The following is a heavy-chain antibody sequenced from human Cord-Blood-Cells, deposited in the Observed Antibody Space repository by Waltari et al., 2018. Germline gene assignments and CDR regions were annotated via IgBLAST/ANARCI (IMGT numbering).Heavy chain of an antibody. CDR2: IYTSGST. CDR3: ARDHRSWYYFDY. J-gene: IGHJ4*02. D-gene: IGHD6-13*01. V-gene: IGHV4-4*07. Sequence: QVQLQEAGPGLVMPSETLALACTVPGGSISGCYRRWIRQPAGKGLEWIGRIYTSGSTNYNPSLKSRVTMSVDTSKNQFSLKLSSVTAADTAVYYCARDHRSWYYFDYWGQGTLVTVSS. CDR1: GGSISGCY.